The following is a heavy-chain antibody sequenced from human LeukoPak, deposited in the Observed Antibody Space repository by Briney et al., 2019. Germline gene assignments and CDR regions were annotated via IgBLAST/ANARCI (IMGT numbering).Heavy chain of an antibody. CDR3: AKDSPRVVVTATLDY. Sequence: PGRSLRLSCAASGFTFSSYGMHWVRQAPGKGLEWVAVISYDGSNKYYADSVKGRFTISRDNSKNTLYPQMNSLRAEDTAVYYCAKDSPRVVVTATLDYWGQGTLVTVSS. J-gene: IGHJ4*02. D-gene: IGHD2-21*02. CDR1: GFTFSSYG. CDR2: ISYDGSNK. V-gene: IGHV3-30*18.